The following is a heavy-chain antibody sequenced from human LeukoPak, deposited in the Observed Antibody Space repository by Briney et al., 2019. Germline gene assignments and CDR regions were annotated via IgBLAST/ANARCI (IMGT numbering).Heavy chain of an antibody. CDR3: ARKYS. CDR1: GFTFSNYW. J-gene: IGHJ4*02. CDR2: INQDGTEK. V-gene: IGHV3-7*01. Sequence: GGSLRLSCAASGFTFSNYWMRLVRQAPGKGLEWVANINQDGTEKYYMDSVKGRFTISRDNAKNSLHLQMDSLRVEDTAIYYCARKYSWGQGILVTVSS.